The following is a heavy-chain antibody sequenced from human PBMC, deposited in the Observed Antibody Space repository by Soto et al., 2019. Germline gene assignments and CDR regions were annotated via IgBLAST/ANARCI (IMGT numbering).Heavy chain of an antibody. CDR2: ITPMFGTP. J-gene: IGHJ4*02. CDR3: ARDGPLHDSRAYYSLY. Sequence: SLKVSCKSSGRTFSRYTITWVRQAPVQGLEWMGGITPMFGTPNYAQKFRGRVTIPGDESSSTAYMELSSRRSEDTAMFFCARDGPLHDSRAYYSLYGGQGTLVTVSS. D-gene: IGHD3-22*01. V-gene: IGHV1-69*13. CDR1: GRTFSRYT.